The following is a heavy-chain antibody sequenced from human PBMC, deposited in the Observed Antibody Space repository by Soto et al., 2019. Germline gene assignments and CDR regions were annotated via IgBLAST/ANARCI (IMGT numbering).Heavy chain of an antibody. Sequence: SGGSLRLSCAASGFAFSSYWMHWVRQAPGKGLVWVSRIDPYETGINYADSVKGPFTISRDNAKNTLYLQMISLRAEDTDVYYCTSDTSCARDSWGQGTLVTVSS. J-gene: IGHJ1*01. CDR1: GFAFSSYW. D-gene: IGHD2-15*01. V-gene: IGHV3-74*01. CDR3: TSDTSCARDS. CDR2: IDPYETGI.